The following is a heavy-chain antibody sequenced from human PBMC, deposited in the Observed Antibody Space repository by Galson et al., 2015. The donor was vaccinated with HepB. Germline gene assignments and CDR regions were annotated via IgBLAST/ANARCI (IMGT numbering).Heavy chain of an antibody. V-gene: IGHV1-18*04. Sequence: SVKVSCKASGSTFTDYGFNWVRQAPGQGLEWMGWISSYNGDTDYAQNFQNRVTMTTDTSTNTAYMEVRSLTSADTAVYYCARSGGVSSYYYGMDVWGQGTTVTVSS. D-gene: IGHD3-10*01. CDR1: GSTFTDYG. J-gene: IGHJ6*02. CDR2: ISSYNGDT. CDR3: ARSGGVSSYYYGMDV.